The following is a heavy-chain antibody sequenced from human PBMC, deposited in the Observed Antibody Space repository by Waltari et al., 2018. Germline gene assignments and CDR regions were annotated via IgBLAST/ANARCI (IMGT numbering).Heavy chain of an antibody. CDR2: INGAGDKT. J-gene: IGHJ4*02. CDR3: AARYRY. D-gene: IGHD3-16*02. Sequence: EVQLVETGGGLVQPGGSLRLSCGGSGFTFSTFALQWVRQAPGKGLEWISAINGAGDKTFYADSVKGRFTVSRDNSKNTLSLQVTILRDEDMAVYYCAARYRYWGQGVLVTVSS. CDR1: GFTFSTFA. V-gene: IGHV3-23*04.